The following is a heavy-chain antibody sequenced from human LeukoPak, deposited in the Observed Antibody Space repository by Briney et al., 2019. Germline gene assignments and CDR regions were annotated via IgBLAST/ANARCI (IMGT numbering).Heavy chain of an antibody. CDR1: GFTFSAYG. D-gene: IGHD3-3*01. V-gene: IGHV3-30*03. CDR3: ARSRFASDGYYLPAY. J-gene: IGHJ4*02. CDR2: ILHDGAKT. Sequence: GGSLRLSCVASGFTFSAYGMHWVRQPPGKGLEWVAVILHDGAKTYYADSVKGRFTISRDNSKNTVYLQMNSLTDEDTAVYYCARSRFASDGYYLPAYWGQGTLVTVSS.